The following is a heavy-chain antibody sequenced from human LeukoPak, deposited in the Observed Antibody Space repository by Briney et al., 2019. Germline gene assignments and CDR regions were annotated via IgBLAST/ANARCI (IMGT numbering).Heavy chain of an antibody. CDR1: GFTFSSYG. D-gene: IGHD2-21*02. CDR2: ISYDGSNK. Sequence: PGRSLRLSCAASGFTFSSYGMHWVRQAPGKGLEWVAVISYDGSNKYYADSVKGRFTISRDNSKNTLYLQMNSLRAEDTAVYYCAKDLPSVPYGVVSEGFDYWGQGTLVTVSS. V-gene: IGHV3-30*18. J-gene: IGHJ4*02. CDR3: AKDLPSVPYGVVSEGFDY.